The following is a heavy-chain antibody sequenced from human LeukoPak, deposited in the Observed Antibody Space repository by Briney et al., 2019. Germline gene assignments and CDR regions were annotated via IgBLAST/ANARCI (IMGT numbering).Heavy chain of an antibody. CDR3: ARGGGLDV. CDR1: GFTFSSYW. J-gene: IGHJ6*02. Sequence: QSGGSLRLSCAASGFTFSSYWMNWVRQAPGKGLEWVANIKQDGSEKYYVDSVKGRFTISRDNAKNSLYLQMSNLRAEDTAVYFCARGGGLDVWGQGATVTVSS. CDR2: IKQDGSEK. D-gene: IGHD3-16*01. V-gene: IGHV3-7*03.